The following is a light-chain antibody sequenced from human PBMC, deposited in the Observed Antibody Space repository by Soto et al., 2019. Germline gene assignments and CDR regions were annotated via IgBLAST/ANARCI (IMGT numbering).Light chain of an antibody. CDR2: GNT. Sequence: QSVLTQPPSVSGAPGQRVTISCTGISSNIGAGYDVHWYQQLPGRAPKLLIYGNTNRPSGVPDRFSGSKSGTSSSLAITGRQAEDEADYYCLSFASSLSVVFGGGAQLTVL. J-gene: IGLJ2*01. CDR3: LSFASSLSVV. V-gene: IGLV1-40*01. CDR1: SSNIGAGYD.